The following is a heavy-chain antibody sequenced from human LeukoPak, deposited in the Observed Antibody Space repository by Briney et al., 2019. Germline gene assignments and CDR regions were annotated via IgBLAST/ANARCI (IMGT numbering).Heavy chain of an antibody. CDR2: ISVSGNT. J-gene: IGHJ4*02. CDR1: GFTFSSYA. Sequence: GGSLRLSCAASGFTFSSYAMSWVRQGPGKGLEWVSAISVSGNTYHADSVKGRFTISRDSSKNTLYLQMNSLRAGDAAVYYCAKSGLNRFDYWGQGTLVTVSS. CDR3: AKSGLNRFDY. V-gene: IGHV3-23*01. D-gene: IGHD2-15*01.